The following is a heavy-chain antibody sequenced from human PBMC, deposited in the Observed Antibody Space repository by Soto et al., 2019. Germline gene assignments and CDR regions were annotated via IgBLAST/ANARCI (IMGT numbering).Heavy chain of an antibody. CDR1: GGSISSGGYY. D-gene: IGHD5-18*01. V-gene: IGHV4-31*03. Sequence: PSETLSLTCTVSGGSISSGGYYWSWIRQHPGKGLEWIGYIYYSGSTYYNPSLKSRVTISVDTSKNQFSLKLSSVTAADTAVYYCARLLQVWATNYYYYYYMDVWGKGTTVTVSS. J-gene: IGHJ6*03. CDR3: ARLLQVWATNYYYYYYMDV. CDR2: IYYSGST.